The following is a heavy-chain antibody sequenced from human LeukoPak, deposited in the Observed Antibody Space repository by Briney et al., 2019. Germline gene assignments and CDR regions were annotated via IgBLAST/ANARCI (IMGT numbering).Heavy chain of an antibody. Sequence: SETLSLTCAVSGGAFSGYYWSWIRQPPGKGLEWIGEINHSGSTNYNPSLKSRVTISVDTSKNQFSLKLSSVTAADTAVYYCARGGVVAPIDYWGQGTLVTVSS. CDR2: INHSGST. CDR3: ARGGVVAPIDY. CDR1: GGAFSGYY. V-gene: IGHV4-34*01. D-gene: IGHD5-12*01. J-gene: IGHJ4*02.